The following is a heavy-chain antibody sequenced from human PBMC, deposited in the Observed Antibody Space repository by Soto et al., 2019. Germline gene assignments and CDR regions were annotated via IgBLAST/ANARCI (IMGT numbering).Heavy chain of an antibody. D-gene: IGHD3-10*01. Sequence: PGGSLRLSCAASGFTFSSYSMNWVRQAPGKGLEWVSSISSSSSYIYYADSVNGRFTISRDNAKNSLYLQMNSLRAEDTAVYYCAREDLWFGEFPIPYYYYYGMDVWGQGTTVTVSS. V-gene: IGHV3-21*01. J-gene: IGHJ6*02. CDR3: AREDLWFGEFPIPYYYYYGMDV. CDR2: ISSSSSYI. CDR1: GFTFSSYS.